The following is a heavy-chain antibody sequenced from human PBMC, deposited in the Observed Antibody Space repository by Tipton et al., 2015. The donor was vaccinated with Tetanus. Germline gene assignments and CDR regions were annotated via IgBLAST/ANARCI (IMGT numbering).Heavy chain of an antibody. J-gene: IGHJ4*02. Sequence: PGLVKPSETLSLTCSVSGASIRSYYWNWIRQVPGKGLEWIGYTHHSGNTKYNPSLSGRVTTSVDTSKNQFSLKLTSVTAADTAVYYCARANYEFPNKGPFDSWGQGTLVIVSS. CDR2: THHSGNT. D-gene: IGHD3/OR15-3a*01. CDR1: GASIRSYY. V-gene: IGHV4-59*01. CDR3: ARANYEFPNKGPFDS.